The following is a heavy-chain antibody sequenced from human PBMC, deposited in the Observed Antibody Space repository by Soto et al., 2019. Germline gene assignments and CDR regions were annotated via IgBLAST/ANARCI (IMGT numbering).Heavy chain of an antibody. CDR2: ITPAGGST. CDR3: AGEARVGTTAGLFAY. Sequence: QVQLVQSGAEVKKPGASLKVSCKASGYTFTNYYIHWVRQAPAQGLEWMGMITPAGGSTTYAQNCQGRVTLTRDTSTSEVYMELRRLRSDDTATYYCAGEARVGTTAGLFAYWGQGTLVTVSS. J-gene: IGHJ4*01. D-gene: IGHD1-1*01. CDR1: GYTFTNYY. V-gene: IGHV1-46*01.